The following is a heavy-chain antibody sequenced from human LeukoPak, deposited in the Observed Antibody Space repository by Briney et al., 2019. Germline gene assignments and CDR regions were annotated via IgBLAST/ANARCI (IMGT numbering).Heavy chain of an antibody. CDR2: INPNSDGT. Sequence: GASVKVSCKASGYTFTGYYMHWVRQAPGQGLEWMGWINPNSDGTNYTQKFQGRVTMTRDTSISTAYMELSRLRSDDTAVYYCARLRGDGYRGRWFDPWGQGTLVTVSS. D-gene: IGHD5-24*01. J-gene: IGHJ5*02. CDR3: ARLRGDGYRGRWFDP. CDR1: GYTFTGYY. V-gene: IGHV1-2*02.